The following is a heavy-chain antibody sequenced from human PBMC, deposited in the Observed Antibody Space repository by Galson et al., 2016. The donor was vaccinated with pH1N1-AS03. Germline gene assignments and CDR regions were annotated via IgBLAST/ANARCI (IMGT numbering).Heavy chain of an antibody. CDR2: IKVDGSEK. CDR3: ARKRPTYFDY. Sequence: GLEWVANIKVDGSEKYYVDSVKGRFIISRDNTKNSLYLQVNSLRAEDTAVYYCARKRPTYFDYWGQGTLVTVSS. D-gene: IGHD2-21*01. J-gene: IGHJ4*02. V-gene: IGHV3-7*01.